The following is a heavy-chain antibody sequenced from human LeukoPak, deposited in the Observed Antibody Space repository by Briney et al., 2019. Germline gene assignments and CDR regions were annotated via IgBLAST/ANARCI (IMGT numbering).Heavy chain of an antibody. D-gene: IGHD3-22*01. CDR3: ARDLYYYDSSGYSYFDY. CDR1: GGSISSYY. Sequence: PSGTLSLTCTVSGGSISSYYWSWIRQPAEKGLEWIGRIYTSGSTNYNPSLKSRVTMSVDTSKNQFSLKLSSVTAADTAVYYCARDLYYYDSSGYSYFDYWGQGTLVTVSS. V-gene: IGHV4-4*07. CDR2: IYTSGST. J-gene: IGHJ4*02.